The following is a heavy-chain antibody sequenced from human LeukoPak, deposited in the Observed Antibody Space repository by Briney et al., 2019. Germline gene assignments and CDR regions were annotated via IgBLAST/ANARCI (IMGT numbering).Heavy chain of an antibody. Sequence: GGSLRLSCAASGCTFSSYSMNWVRQAPGKGLEWVSSISSSSSYIYYADSVKGRFTISRDNAKNPLYLQMNSLRAEDTAVYYCARDQRTVYSSLGYWGQGTLVTVSS. CDR3: ARDQRTVYSSLGY. V-gene: IGHV3-21*01. D-gene: IGHD2-21*01. CDR2: ISSSSSYI. CDR1: GCTFSSYS. J-gene: IGHJ4*02.